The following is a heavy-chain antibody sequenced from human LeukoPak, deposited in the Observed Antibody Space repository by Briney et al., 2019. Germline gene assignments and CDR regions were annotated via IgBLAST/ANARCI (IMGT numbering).Heavy chain of an antibody. V-gene: IGHV1-69*05. CDR1: GGTFSSYA. CDR2: IIPLFGTA. J-gene: IGHJ6*03. D-gene: IGHD1-26*01. Sequence: GASVKVSCKASGGTFSSYAISWVRQAPGQGLEWMGGIIPLFGTANYAQKFQGRVTITTDESTSTAYMELSSLRSEDTAVYYCARASREELIDYYYYMDVWGKGTTVTVSS. CDR3: ARASREELIDYYYYMDV.